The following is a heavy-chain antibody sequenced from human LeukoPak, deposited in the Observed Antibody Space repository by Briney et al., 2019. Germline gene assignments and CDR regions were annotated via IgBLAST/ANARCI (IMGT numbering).Heavy chain of an antibody. D-gene: IGHD3-3*01. CDR1: GGSISSYY. CDR3: ARSAYNYDFWSGYEVNWFDP. J-gene: IGHJ5*02. CDR2: IYYSGST. Sequence: PSETLSLTCTVSGGSISSYYWSWIRQPPGKGLEWIGYIYYSGSTNYNPSLKSRVTISVDTSKNQFSLKLSSVTAADTAVYCCARSAYNYDFWSGYEVNWFDPWGQGTLVTVSS. V-gene: IGHV4-59*08.